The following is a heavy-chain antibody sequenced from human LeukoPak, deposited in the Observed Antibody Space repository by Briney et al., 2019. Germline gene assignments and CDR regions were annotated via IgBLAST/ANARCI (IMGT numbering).Heavy chain of an antibody. CDR2: IYSGGST. V-gene: IGHV3-53*01. D-gene: IGHD3-10*01. CDR3: AEDLHYGSADY. CDR1: GFTVSSNY. J-gene: IGHJ4*02. Sequence: GGSLRLSCAASGFTVSSNYMSWVRQAPGKGLEWVSVIYSGGSTYYADSVKGRFTISRDNAKNALYLQMNSLRAEDTAVYYCAEDLHYGSADYWGQGTLVTVSS.